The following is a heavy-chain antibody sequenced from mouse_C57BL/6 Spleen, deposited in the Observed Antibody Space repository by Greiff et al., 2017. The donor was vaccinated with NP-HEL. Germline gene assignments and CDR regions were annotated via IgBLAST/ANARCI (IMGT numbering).Heavy chain of an antibody. J-gene: IGHJ3*01. Sequence: VQLKESGAELVRPGASVKLSCTASGFNIKDDYMHWVKQRPEQGLEWIGWIDPENGDTEYASKFQGKATITADTSSNTAYLQLSSLTSDDTAVYYCTTGYDYDAFAYWGQVTLVTVSA. D-gene: IGHD2-4*01. CDR3: TTGYDYDAFAY. CDR2: IDPENGDT. V-gene: IGHV14-4*01. CDR1: GFNIKDDY.